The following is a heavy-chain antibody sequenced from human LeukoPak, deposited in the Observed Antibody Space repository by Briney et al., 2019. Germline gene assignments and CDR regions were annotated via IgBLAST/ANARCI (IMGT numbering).Heavy chain of an antibody. Sequence: VSGPTLVNPTQTLTLTCTFSGFSLSTSGVGVGWIRQPPGKALEWLALIYWDDDKRYSPSLKSRLTITKDTSKKQVVLTMTNMDPVDTATYYCAHVDSSGYYLLFDYWGQGTLVTVSS. D-gene: IGHD3-22*01. CDR2: IYWDDDK. J-gene: IGHJ4*02. CDR3: AHVDSSGYYLLFDY. CDR1: GFSLSTSGVG. V-gene: IGHV2-5*02.